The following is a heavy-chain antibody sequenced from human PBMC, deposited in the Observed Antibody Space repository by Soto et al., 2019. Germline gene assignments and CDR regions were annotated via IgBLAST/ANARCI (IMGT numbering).Heavy chain of an antibody. CDR1: GFTFSNAW. Sequence: PGGSLRLSCAASGFTFSNAWMSWVRQAPGKGLEWVGRIKSKTDGGTTDYAAPVKGRFTISRDDSKNTLYLQMNSLKTEDTAVYYCTTTTYYDFWSGYYPDHTDYWGQGTLVTVSS. J-gene: IGHJ4*02. V-gene: IGHV3-15*01. D-gene: IGHD3-3*01. CDR3: TTTTYYDFWSGYYPDHTDY. CDR2: IKSKTDGGTT.